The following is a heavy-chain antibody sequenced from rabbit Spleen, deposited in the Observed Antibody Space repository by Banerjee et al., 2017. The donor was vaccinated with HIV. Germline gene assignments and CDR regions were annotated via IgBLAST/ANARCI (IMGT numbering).Heavy chain of an antibody. J-gene: IGHJ6*01. Sequence: QEQLVESGGGLVQPEGSLTLTCKASGFSFSSNDYMCWVRQAPGKGLEWIACIAGSSSGFTYSATWAKGRFTCSKTSSATVTLQMTSLTAADTATYFCARDTGTSFSTYGMDLWGQGTLVTVS. V-gene: IGHV1S45*01. CDR3: ARDTGTSFSTYGMDL. CDR2: IAGSSSGFT. D-gene: IGHD8-1*01. CDR1: GFSFSSNDY.